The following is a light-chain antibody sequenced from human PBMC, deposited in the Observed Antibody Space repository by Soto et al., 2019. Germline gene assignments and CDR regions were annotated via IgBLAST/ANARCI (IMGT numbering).Light chain of an antibody. CDR2: DDN. CDR3: GSRDSRLRSDG. Sequence: SVLTQPPSGSAAPGQNVTISCSGSSSNIGGNSVSWYQQLPGTAPRLLIYDDNKRPSGIPDRFSGSKSGTSPTLGIAGFQTGDDADYYCGSRDSRLRSDGFGTGSKGTVL. V-gene: IGLV1-51*01. J-gene: IGLJ1*01. CDR1: SSNIGGNS.